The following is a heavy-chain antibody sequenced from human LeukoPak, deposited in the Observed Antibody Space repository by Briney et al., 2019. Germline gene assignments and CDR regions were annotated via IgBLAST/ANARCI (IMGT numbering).Heavy chain of an antibody. Sequence: GGSLRLSCAASGFTFSSYGMTWVRQAPGKGLEWVSAISGSGGSTYYADSVKGRFTISRDNSENTLYLQMNSLRAEDTAIYYCAKAGVTVPAANVKWFDPWGQRTLVTVSS. J-gene: IGHJ5*02. CDR1: GFTFSSYG. V-gene: IGHV3-23*01. CDR2: ISGSGGST. D-gene: IGHD2-2*01. CDR3: AKAGVTVPAANVKWFDP.